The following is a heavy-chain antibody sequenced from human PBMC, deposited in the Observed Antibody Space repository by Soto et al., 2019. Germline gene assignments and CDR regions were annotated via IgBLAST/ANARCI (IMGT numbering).Heavy chain of an antibody. CDR2: MNPNSGNT. V-gene: IGHV1-8*01. Sequence: ASVKVSCKASGYTFTSYDINWVRQATGQGLEWMGWMNPNSGNTGYAQKFQGRVTMTRNTSISTAYMELSSLRSKDTAVYYCARGGYSSGWYSSSYYYYGMDVWGQGTTVTAP. CDR3: ARGGYSSGWYSSSYYYYGMDV. J-gene: IGHJ6*02. CDR1: GYTFTSYD. D-gene: IGHD6-19*01.